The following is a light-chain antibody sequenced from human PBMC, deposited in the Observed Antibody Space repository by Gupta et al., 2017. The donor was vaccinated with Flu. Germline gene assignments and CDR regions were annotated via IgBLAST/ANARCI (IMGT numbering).Light chain of an antibody. V-gene: IGLV2-14*01. CDR3: SSYTSSTTRV. CDR1: SSDVGGYNY. J-gene: IGLJ1*01. Sequence: QSALTQPASVSGSPGQSITISCTGTSSDVGGYNYVSWYQQHPGKAPKLMLYEVTNRPSGVSNRFSGSKSGNMASLTISGLQAEDEADYYCSSYTSSTTRVLGTGTKVLVL. CDR2: EVT.